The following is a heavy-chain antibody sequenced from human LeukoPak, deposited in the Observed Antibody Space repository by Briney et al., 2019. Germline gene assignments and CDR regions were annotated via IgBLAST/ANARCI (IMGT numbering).Heavy chain of an antibody. CDR3: AREKRDGYNFYYYYGMDV. CDR2: ISSSSSTI. D-gene: IGHD5-24*01. CDR1: GFTFSSYG. V-gene: IGHV3-48*04. Sequence: GGSLRLSCAASGFTFSSYGMHWVRQAPGKGLEWVSYISSSSSTIYYADSVKGRFTISRDNAKNSLYLQMNSLRAEDTAVYYCAREKRDGYNFYYYYGMDVWGQGTTVTVSS. J-gene: IGHJ6*02.